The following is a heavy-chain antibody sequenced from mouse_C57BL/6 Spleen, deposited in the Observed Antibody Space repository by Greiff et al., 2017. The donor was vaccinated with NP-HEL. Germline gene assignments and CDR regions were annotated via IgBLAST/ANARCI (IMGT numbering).Heavy chain of an antibody. D-gene: IGHD3-1*01. V-gene: IGHV14-4*01. CDR2: IDPENGDT. CDR1: GFNIKDDY. CDR3: TTVRGYWYFDV. Sequence: VQLKQSGAELVRPGASVKLSCTASGFNIKDDYMHWVKQRPEQGLEWIGWIDPENGDTEYASKFQGKATITADTSSNTAYLQLSSLTSEDTAVYYWTTVRGYWYFDVWGTGTTVTVSS. J-gene: IGHJ1*03.